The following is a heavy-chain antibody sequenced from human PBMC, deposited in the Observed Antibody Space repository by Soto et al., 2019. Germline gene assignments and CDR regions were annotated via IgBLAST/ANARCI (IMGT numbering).Heavy chain of an antibody. Sequence: QVQLVQSGAEVKKPGSSVKVSCTASGDTFSSFTISWLRQAPGQGLEWMGGIIPVFGTTDYEQRFQGRVTITADGSTSTAYMELSSLRSADTAVYYCATSPPYILLRGNIYYYAMDVWGQGTTVTVSS. CDR1: GDTFSSFT. D-gene: IGHD3-16*01. J-gene: IGHJ6*02. CDR2: IIPVFGTT. CDR3: ATSPPYILLRGNIYYYAMDV. V-gene: IGHV1-69*01.